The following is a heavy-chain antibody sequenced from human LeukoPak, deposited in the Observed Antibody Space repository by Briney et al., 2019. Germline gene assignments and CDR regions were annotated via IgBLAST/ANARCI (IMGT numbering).Heavy chain of an antibody. CDR2: IIPIFGTA. V-gene: IGHV1-69*05. CDR3: ARPKSLGATGNYFDY. CDR1: GGTFSSYA. D-gene: IGHD1-26*01. Sequence: ASVKFSCKASGGTFSSYAISWVRQAPGQGLEWMGRIIPIFGTANYAQKFQGRVTITTDESTSTAYMELSSLRSEDTAVYYCARPKSLGATGNYFDYWGQGTLVTVSS. J-gene: IGHJ4*02.